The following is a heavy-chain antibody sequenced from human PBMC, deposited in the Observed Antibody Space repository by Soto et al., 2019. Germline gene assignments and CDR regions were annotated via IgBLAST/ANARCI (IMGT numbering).Heavy chain of an antibody. V-gene: IGHV4-30-4*01. CDR2: VYYTGST. J-gene: IGHJ6*02. CDR3: ARIHFDDEPSYYYYGMDV. Sequence: QVQLQEAGPGVVKPSQTLSLTCTVSGGSLSSGDYYWSWVRHPPRKCLEWIGYVYYTGSTSNNPSPKSRVSISMDTSKTQFSLKLSSVTAADTAVYYCARIHFDDEPSYYYYGMDVWGQGTTVTVSS. D-gene: IGHD5-18*01. CDR1: GGSLSSGDYY.